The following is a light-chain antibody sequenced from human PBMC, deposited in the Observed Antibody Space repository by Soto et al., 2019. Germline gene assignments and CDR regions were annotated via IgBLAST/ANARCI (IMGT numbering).Light chain of an antibody. J-gene: IGKJ1*01. CDR1: QSLSSY. CDR2: DAS. V-gene: IGKV1-5*01. Sequence: DIQMTQYPSTLSASVGDRVTITCRASQSLSSYLAWYQQKPGQAPNLLIYDASNLESGVPSRFRGSGSGTEFTLTISSLKPDDFATYYCQQYNSYPWTFGLGTKVDIK. CDR3: QQYNSYPWT.